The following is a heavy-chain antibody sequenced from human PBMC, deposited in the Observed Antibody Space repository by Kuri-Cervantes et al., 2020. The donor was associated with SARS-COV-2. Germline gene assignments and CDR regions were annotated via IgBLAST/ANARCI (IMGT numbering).Heavy chain of an antibody. CDR3: AKSGGVVILYYYYYYMDV. J-gene: IGHJ6*03. CDR2: ISGSGGST. V-gene: IGHV3-23*01. Sequence: ETLSLTCAASGFTFSSYAISWVRQAPGKGLEWVSAISGSGGSTYYADSVKGRFTISRDNSKNTLYLQMNSLRAEDTAVYYCAKSGGVVILYYYYYYMDVWGKGTTVTVSS. CDR1: GFTFSSYA. D-gene: IGHD3-3*01.